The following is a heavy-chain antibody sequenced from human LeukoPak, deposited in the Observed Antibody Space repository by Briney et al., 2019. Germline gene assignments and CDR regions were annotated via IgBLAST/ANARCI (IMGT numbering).Heavy chain of an antibody. D-gene: IGHD5-18*01. J-gene: IGHJ5*02. CDR1: GGSTSSDY. V-gene: IGHV4-59*01. Sequence: SETLSLTCTVSGGSTSSDYWSWIRQPPGKGLEWIGYIYYSGSTNYNPSLKSRVTISVDTSKNQFSLKLSSVTAADTAVYYCARAPINTNWFDPWGQGTLVTVSS. CDR3: ARAPINTNWFDP. CDR2: IYYSGST.